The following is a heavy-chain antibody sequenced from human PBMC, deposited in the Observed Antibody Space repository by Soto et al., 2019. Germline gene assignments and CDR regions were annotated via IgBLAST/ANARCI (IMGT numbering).Heavy chain of an antibody. CDR1: GGSITDKW. Sequence: QVQLQESGPGLVKPSGILSLTCAVSGGSITDKWWSWIRQTPGKGLEWIGEVHHSGSTNYSPSLKRRVTMSVDTSKNDFSLKLVSLTAADTAIYYCAREGDHPFSLGYWGQGTLVTVSS. CDR2: VHHSGST. CDR3: AREGDHPFSLGY. D-gene: IGHD3-16*01. J-gene: IGHJ4*02. V-gene: IGHV4-4*02.